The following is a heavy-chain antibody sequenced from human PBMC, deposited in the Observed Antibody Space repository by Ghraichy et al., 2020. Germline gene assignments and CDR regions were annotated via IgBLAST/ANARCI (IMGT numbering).Heavy chain of an antibody. CDR3: ARGLRRSSSQGTTFEY. D-gene: IGHD6-6*01. V-gene: IGHV4-59*02. CDR2: IYHTGST. J-gene: IGHJ4*02. CDR1: GGSVISYY. Sequence: SQTLSLTYNVSGGSVISYYWSWIRQPPGGGMEWIAFIYHTGSTNCNPSLKSRVSISLDTSKNQVSLRLSSVTAADTAVYYCARGLRRSSSQGTTFEYWGQGTLVTVSS.